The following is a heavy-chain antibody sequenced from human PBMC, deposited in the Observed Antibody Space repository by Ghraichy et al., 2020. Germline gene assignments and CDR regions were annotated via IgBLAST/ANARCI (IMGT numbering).Heavy chain of an antibody. CDR3: AGGSGWLIDY. CDR2: IEGDGSEK. Sequence: SCEASGFTFNTYWMNWVRQVPGKGLEWVANIEGDGSEKNYVDFVKGRFTISRDNAKNSVFLQMDSLRVDDMGVYYCAGGSGWLIDYWGQGTLVTVYS. V-gene: IGHV3-7*04. CDR1: GFTFNTYW. J-gene: IGHJ4*02. D-gene: IGHD6-19*01.